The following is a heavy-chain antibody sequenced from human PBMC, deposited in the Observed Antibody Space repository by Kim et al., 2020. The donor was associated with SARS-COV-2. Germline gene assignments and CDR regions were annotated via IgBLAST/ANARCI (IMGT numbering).Heavy chain of an antibody. J-gene: IGHJ4*02. CDR1: GYSFPSYW. V-gene: IGHV5-51*01. Sequence: GESLKISCKGSGYSFPSYWIVWVRQMPGKGLEWMGIIYPGDSRTIYSPSFQGQVTMSADKSINTAYLQWSSLKASDTAMYYCGRRSARGDVSDYWGQGTLVTVSS. CDR2: IYPGDSRT. D-gene: IGHD2-21*02. CDR3: GRRSARGDVSDY.